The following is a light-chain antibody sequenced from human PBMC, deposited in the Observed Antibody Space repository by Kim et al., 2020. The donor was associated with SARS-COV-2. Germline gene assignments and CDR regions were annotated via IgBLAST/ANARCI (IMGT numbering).Light chain of an antibody. Sequence: QSALTQPPSVSGSTGQSVTISCTGTSSDVGSYNRVSWYQQPPGTAPKLMIYEVSNRPSGVPDRFSGSKSGNTASLTISGLQAEDEADYYCYSFTSSTTWVFGGGTQLTVL. CDR3: YSFTSSTTWV. CDR2: EVS. J-gene: IGLJ3*02. V-gene: IGLV2-18*02. CDR1: SSDVGSYNR.